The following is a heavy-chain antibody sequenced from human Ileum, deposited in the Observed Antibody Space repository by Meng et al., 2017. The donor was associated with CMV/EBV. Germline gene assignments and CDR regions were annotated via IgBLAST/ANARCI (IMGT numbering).Heavy chain of an antibody. CDR2: INHSGST. D-gene: IGHD4-17*01. Sequence: VQLHDWGARLFKPSETLSLTCAVDGGSFSGYYWSWIRQFPGKGLEWMGEINHSGSTNYNPSLKSRVTISADTSKKWFSLKVSSVTAADTAVYYCAREAVGVENGDYADYWGQGTLVTVSS. V-gene: IGHV4-34*01. CDR1: GGSFSGYY. CDR3: AREAVGVENGDYADY. J-gene: IGHJ4*02.